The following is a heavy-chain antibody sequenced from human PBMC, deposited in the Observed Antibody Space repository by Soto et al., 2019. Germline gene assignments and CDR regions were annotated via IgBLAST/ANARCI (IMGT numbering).Heavy chain of an antibody. CDR1: GVSIINYY. V-gene: IGHV4-34*01. Sequence: PSETLSLTCTVSGVSIINYYWGWVRQPPGKGLEWIGEIYHTGSTNYNPSLKSRVTISVDTSKNQFSLKLSSVTAADTAVYYCARDRRLITMVRGVSLWFDPWGQGTLVTVSS. J-gene: IGHJ5*02. D-gene: IGHD3-10*01. CDR2: IYHTGST. CDR3: ARDRRLITMVRGVSLWFDP.